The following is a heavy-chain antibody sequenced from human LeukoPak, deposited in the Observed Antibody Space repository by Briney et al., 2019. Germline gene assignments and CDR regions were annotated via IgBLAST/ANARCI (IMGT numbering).Heavy chain of an antibody. CDR3: ARSNYDFWSGYYYYMDV. J-gene: IGHJ6*03. CDR2: ISANNGNT. CDR1: GYTFTGYY. V-gene: IGHV1-18*04. D-gene: IGHD3-3*01. Sequence: GASVKVSCKASGYTFTGYYMHWVRQAPGQGLEWMGWISANNGNTNYAQKLQGRVTVTTDTSTSTAYMELSSLRSEDTAVYYCARSNYDFWSGYYYYMDVWGKGTTVTVSS.